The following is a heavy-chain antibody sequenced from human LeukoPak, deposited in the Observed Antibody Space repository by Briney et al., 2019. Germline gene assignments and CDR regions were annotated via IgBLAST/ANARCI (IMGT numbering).Heavy chain of an antibody. J-gene: IGHJ4*02. Sequence: GASVKVSCKASGYTFTGYYMHWVRQAPGQGLEWMGIINPSGGSTSYAQKFQGRVTMTRDMSTSTVYMELSSLRSEDTAVYYCARAPGYSSGWYPFDYWGQGTLVTVSS. CDR1: GYTFTGYY. CDR3: ARAPGYSSGWYPFDY. V-gene: IGHV1-46*01. D-gene: IGHD6-19*01. CDR2: INPSGGST.